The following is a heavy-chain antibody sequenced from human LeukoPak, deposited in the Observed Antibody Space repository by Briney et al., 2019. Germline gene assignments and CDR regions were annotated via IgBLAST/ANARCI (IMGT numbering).Heavy chain of an antibody. CDR1: GFTFDDYA. CDR2: ISWNSGSI. D-gene: IGHD6-19*01. CDR3: AKSHVWRLQDSSGDAFDI. V-gene: IGHV3-9*03. Sequence: TGGSLRLSCAASGFTFDDYAMHWVRQAPGKGLEWVSGISWNSGSIGYADSVKGRFTISRDNAKNSLYLQMNSLRAEDMALYYCAKSHVWRLQDSSGDAFDIWGQGTMVTVSS. J-gene: IGHJ3*02.